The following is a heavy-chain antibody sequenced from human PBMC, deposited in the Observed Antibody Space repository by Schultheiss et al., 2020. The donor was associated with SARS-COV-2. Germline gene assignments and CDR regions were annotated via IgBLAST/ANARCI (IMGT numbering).Heavy chain of an antibody. J-gene: IGHJ4*02. CDR1: GFTFSSYA. D-gene: IGHD3-10*01. CDR2: ISGSDGST. CDR3: AKRDGRGLVTSPDY. V-gene: IGHV3-23*01. Sequence: GESLKISCAASGFTFSSYAMSWVRQAPGKGLEWVSTISGSDGSTYYADSVKGRFTISRDNAKNTLYLQMNSLTGEDTAIYYCAKRDGRGLVTSPDYWGQGTLVTVSS.